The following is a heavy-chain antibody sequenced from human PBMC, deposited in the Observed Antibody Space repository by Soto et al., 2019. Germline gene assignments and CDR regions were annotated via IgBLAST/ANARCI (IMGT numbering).Heavy chain of an antibody. CDR1: GWSFSGYY. V-gene: IGHV4-34*01. CDR2: INHSGST. Sequence: PSETLSLPCSVYGWSFSGYYWSWIRQPPGKGLEWIGEINHSGSTNYNPSLKSRVTISVDTSKNQFSLKLSSVTAADTAVYYCAFSSGWRDFDYWGQGTLVTVSS. J-gene: IGHJ4*02. D-gene: IGHD6-19*01. CDR3: AFSSGWRDFDY.